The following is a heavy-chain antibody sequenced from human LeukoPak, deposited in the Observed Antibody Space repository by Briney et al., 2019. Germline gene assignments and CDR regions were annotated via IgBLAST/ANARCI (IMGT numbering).Heavy chain of an antibody. CDR3: ARSGLTGYLYYFDY. Sequence: GGSLRLSCAASGFTFDDYGMSWVRQAPGKGLEWVSGINWNGGSTGYTDSVKGRFTISRDNAKNSLYLQMNGLRAEDTALYYCARSGLTGYLYYFDYWGQGTLVTVSS. V-gene: IGHV3-20*04. J-gene: IGHJ4*02. CDR2: INWNGGST. CDR1: GFTFDDYG. D-gene: IGHD3-9*01.